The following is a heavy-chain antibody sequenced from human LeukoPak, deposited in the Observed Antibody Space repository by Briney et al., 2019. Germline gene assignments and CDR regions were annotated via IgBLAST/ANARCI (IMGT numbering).Heavy chain of an antibody. CDR3: ARGGGWDAYYYYGLDV. CDR2: ISSSSSYI. CDR1: GFTFSSYS. D-gene: IGHD6-19*01. J-gene: IGHJ6*02. V-gene: IGHV3-21*01. Sequence: PGGSLRLSCAASGFTFSSYSMNWVRQAPGKGLEWVSSISSSSSYIYYADSVKGRFTISRDNAKNSLYLQMNSLRAEDTALYYCARGGGWDAYYYYGLDVWGQGTTVTVSS.